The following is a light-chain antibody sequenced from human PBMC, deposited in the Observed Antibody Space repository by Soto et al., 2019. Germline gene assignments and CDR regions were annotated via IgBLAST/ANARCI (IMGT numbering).Light chain of an antibody. CDR1: SSDVGSFNF. CDR3: GSWDSDLMAVV. V-gene: IGLV2-14*01. J-gene: IGLJ2*01. CDR2: EVS. Sequence: QSALTQPASVSGAPGQSIAISCTGTSSDVGSFNFVSWYQQHPGKVPKLIIYEVSNRPSGVSSRFSGSKSGDTASLIISGLQAEDEADYYCGSWDSDLMAVVFGGGTTLTVL.